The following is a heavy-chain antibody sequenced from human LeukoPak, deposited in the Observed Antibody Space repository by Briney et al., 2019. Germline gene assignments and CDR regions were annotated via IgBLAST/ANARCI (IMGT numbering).Heavy chain of an antibody. CDR2: IYTSGST. D-gene: IGHD4-11*01. V-gene: IGHV4-61*02. J-gene: IGHJ6*03. CDR1: GGSISSGSYY. Sequence: SQTLSLTCTVSGGSISSGSYYWSWIRQPAGKGLEWIGRIYTSGSTNYNPSLKSRVTISVDTSKNQFSLKLSSVTAAGTAVYYCARDGTVTLGGYYYYYMDVWGKGTTVTVSS. CDR3: ARDGTVTLGGYYYYYMDV.